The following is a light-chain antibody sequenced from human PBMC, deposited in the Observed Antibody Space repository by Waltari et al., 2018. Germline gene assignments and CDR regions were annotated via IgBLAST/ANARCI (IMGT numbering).Light chain of an antibody. V-gene: IGLV3-21*04. J-gene: IGLJ3*02. CDR3: QVWDDVTDSGV. CDR1: NIGSKS. Sequence: YVLTPPPSVSVAPGQRDRLTCGGDNIGSKSGSCYQQKPGQAPVLVMFYDSDRPSEIPERFSGSNSGNTATLTISWVEAGDEADYHCQVWDDVTDSGVFGGGTKLTVL. CDR2: YDS.